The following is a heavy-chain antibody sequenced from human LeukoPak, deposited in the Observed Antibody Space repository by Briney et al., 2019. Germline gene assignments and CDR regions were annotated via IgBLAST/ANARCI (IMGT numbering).Heavy chain of an antibody. V-gene: IGHV3-64D*06. J-gene: IGHJ4*02. CDR1: GFTFNSYA. D-gene: IGHD3-22*01. Sequence: GGSLRLSCSAPGFTFNSYAIHWVRQAPGKGLEYVSAISSNGGSTYYADSVKGRFTISRDNSKNTLYLQMSSLRPEDTAVYYCMKRAGSSGYYYSDYWGQGSLVTVSS. CDR3: MKRAGSSGYYYSDY. CDR2: ISSNGGST.